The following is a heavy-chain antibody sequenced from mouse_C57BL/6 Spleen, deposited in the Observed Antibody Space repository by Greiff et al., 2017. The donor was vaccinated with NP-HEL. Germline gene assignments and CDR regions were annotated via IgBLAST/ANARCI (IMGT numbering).Heavy chain of an antibody. J-gene: IGHJ2*01. CDR1: GYAFTNYL. Sequence: VQLQQSGAELVRPGTSVKVSCKASGYAFTNYLIEWVKQRPGQGLEWIGVINPGSGGTNYNEKFKGKATLTADKSSSTAYMPLISLTSEDSAVYFCARDSNYNYFDYWGQSTTLTVSS. CDR3: ARDSNYNYFDY. CDR2: INPGSGGT. D-gene: IGHD2-5*01. V-gene: IGHV1-54*01.